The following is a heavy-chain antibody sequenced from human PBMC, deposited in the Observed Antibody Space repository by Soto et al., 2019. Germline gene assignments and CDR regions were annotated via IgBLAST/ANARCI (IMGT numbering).Heavy chain of an antibody. J-gene: IGHJ4*02. CDR2: IYWDDDE. V-gene: IGHV2-5*02. CDR3: ALGIAARPFDS. CDR1: GFSLTTTGVG. D-gene: IGHD6-6*01. Sequence: QISLKESGPALVKPTQTLTLTCSFSGFSLTTTGVGVGWIRQPPGKALEWLALIYWDDDERYNPSLKNRLTITKDPYKNLVVLTMTNVDPVDTATYYCALGIAARPFDSWGQGTLVTVSS.